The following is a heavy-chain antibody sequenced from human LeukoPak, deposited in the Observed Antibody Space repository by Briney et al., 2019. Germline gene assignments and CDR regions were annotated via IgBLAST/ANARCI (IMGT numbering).Heavy chain of an antibody. CDR1: RFTFSSYS. J-gene: IGHJ3*02. D-gene: IGHD6-19*01. Sequence: GGSLRLSCAASRFTFSSYSMNWVRQAPGKGLEWVSSISSSGSYIYYADSVKGRFTIPRDNAKNSLYLQMNSLRAEDTALYYCARALSVAGPHAFDIWGQGTMVTVSS. CDR3: ARALSVAGPHAFDI. CDR2: ISSSGSYI. V-gene: IGHV3-21*04.